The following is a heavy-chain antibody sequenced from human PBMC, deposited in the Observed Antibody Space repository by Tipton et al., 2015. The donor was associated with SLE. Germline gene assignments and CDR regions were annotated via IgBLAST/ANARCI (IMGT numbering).Heavy chain of an antibody. CDR1: GYTFTSYG. CDR3: ARDDPTGYSSSRPWFDP. D-gene: IGHD6-13*01. V-gene: IGHV1-18*01. CDR2: ISAYNGNT. J-gene: IGHJ5*02. Sequence: QSGPEVKRPGASVKVSCKASGYTFTSYGISWVRQAPGQGLEWMGWISAYNGNTNYAQKLQGRVTMTTDTSTSTAYMELRSLRSDDTAVYYCARDDPTGYSSSRPWFDPWGQGTLVTVSS.